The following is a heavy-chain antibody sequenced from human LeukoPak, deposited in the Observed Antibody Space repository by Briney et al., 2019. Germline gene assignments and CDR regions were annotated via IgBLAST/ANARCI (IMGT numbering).Heavy chain of an antibody. CDR3: ATSITIFGVVITGLDY. Sequence: GASVKVSCKASGYTFTSYGISWVRQAPGQGLEWMGWISAYNGNTNYAQKLQGRVTMTTDTSTSIAYMELRSLRSDDTAVYYCATSITIFGVVITGLDYWGQGTLVTVSS. CDR2: ISAYNGNT. D-gene: IGHD3-3*01. V-gene: IGHV1-18*01. CDR1: GYTFTSYG. J-gene: IGHJ4*02.